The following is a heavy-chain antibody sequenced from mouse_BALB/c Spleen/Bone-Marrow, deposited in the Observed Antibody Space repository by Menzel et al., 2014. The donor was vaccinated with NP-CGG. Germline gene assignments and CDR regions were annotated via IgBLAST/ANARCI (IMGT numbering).Heavy chain of an antibody. CDR1: GFSLSNYG. Sequence: VKLVESGPGLVAPSQSLSIPCTVSGFSLSNYGVHWVRQPPGKGLEWLGVIWAGGSTNYNSALMSRLSINKDNSKSQVFLKMNRLQPDDTAMYYCARYFGSSDSWFAYWGQGTLVTVSA. J-gene: IGHJ3*01. CDR3: ARYFGSSDSWFAY. CDR2: IWAGGST. D-gene: IGHD1-1*01. V-gene: IGHV2-9*02.